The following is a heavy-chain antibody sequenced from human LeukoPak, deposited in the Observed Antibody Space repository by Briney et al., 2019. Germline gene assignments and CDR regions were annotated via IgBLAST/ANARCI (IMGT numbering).Heavy chain of an antibody. Sequence: SETLSLTCTVSGGSISSYYWSWIRKPPGKGLEGIGYIYYSGSTNYNPSLKSRVTISVDTSKNQFSLKLSSVTAADTAVYYCARGGSIYGDNVDWGQGTLVTVSS. CDR1: GGSISSYY. V-gene: IGHV4-59*08. CDR2: IYYSGST. CDR3: ARGGSIYGDNVD. D-gene: IGHD4-23*01. J-gene: IGHJ4*02.